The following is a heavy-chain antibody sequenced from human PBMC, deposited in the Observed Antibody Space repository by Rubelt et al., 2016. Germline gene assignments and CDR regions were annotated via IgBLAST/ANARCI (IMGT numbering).Heavy chain of an antibody. D-gene: IGHD3-16*01. V-gene: IGHV3-9*01. CDR1: GFSFGDYA. CDR3: AKDSDYVWGTVGGYFDY. J-gene: IGHJ4*02. Sequence: EVQLVESGGGLVQPGRSLRLSCVVSGFSFGDYAMHWVRPAPGKGLEWVSGISWNSGSIGYADSVKGRFPISRDNAKNSLYLQMNSLRVEDKALYYCAKDSDYVWGTVGGYFDYWGQGTLVTVSS. CDR2: ISWNSGSI.